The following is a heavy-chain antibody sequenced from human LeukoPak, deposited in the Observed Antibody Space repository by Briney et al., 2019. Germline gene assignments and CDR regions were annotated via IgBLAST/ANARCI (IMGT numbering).Heavy chain of an antibody. D-gene: IGHD3-22*01. Sequence: PGGSLRLSCAASGFTVSSNYMSWVRQAPGKGLEWVSVIYSGGSTYYADSVKGRFTISRDNSKNTLYLQMNSLRAEDTAVYYCARDSSGYYLPAFDIWGPGTMVTVSS. CDR3: ARDSSGYYLPAFDI. CDR1: GFTVSSNY. J-gene: IGHJ3*02. CDR2: IYSGGST. V-gene: IGHV3-53*01.